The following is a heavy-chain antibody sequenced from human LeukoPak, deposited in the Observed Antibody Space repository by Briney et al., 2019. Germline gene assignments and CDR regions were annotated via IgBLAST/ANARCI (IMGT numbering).Heavy chain of an antibody. D-gene: IGHD6-19*01. CDR2: ISGSGGST. J-gene: IGHJ4*02. V-gene: IGHV3-23*01. CDR3: AKLSSGWYSVFDY. Sequence: GGSLRLSCAASGFTFSSYAMSWVRQAPGKGLEWVSAISGSGGSTYYADSVKGRFTISRDNSKNTLYLQMNSLRAEDTAVYYYAKLSSGWYSVFDYWGQGTLVTVSS. CDR1: GFTFSSYA.